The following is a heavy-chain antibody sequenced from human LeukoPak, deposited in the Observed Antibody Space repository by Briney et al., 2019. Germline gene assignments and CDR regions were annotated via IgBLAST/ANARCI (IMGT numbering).Heavy chain of an antibody. CDR1: GFIFSSYW. CDR2: INSDGSST. CDR3: ARDKSPGARRYYYEISGYD. Sequence: PGGSLRLSCAASGFIFSSYWMHWVRQAPGKGLVWVSRINSDGSSTNYADTLKGRFTISRDNAKNTLYLQMNCLRAEVTAVYYCARDKSPGARRYYYEISGYDWGQGTLVTVPS. V-gene: IGHV3-74*01. D-gene: IGHD3-22*01. J-gene: IGHJ4*02.